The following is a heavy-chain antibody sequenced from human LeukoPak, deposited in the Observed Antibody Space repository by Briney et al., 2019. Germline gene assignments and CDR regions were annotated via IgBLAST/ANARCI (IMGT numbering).Heavy chain of an antibody. Sequence: GGSLRLSCAASGFTFSSYAMHWVRQAPGKELEWVAVISYDGSNKYYADSVKGRFTISRDNSKNTLYLQMNSLRAEGTAVYYCARDGYSYSSGWASNFDYWGQGTLVTVSS. CDR1: GFTFSSYA. D-gene: IGHD6-19*01. V-gene: IGHV3-30-3*01. CDR2: ISYDGSNK. CDR3: ARDGYSYSSGWASNFDY. J-gene: IGHJ4*02.